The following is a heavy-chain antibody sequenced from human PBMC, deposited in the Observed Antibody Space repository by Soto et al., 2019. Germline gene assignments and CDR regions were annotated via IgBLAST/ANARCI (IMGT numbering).Heavy chain of an antibody. D-gene: IGHD5-18*01. CDR2: FDPEDGET. V-gene: IGHV1-24*01. J-gene: IGHJ6*02. CDR3: ATVSRGYSYGPPEGYYYGMDV. CDR1: GYTLTELS. Sequence: ASVKVSGKVSGYTLTELSMHWVRQAPGKGLEWMGGFDPEDGETIYAQKFQGRVTMTEDTSTDTAYMELSSLRSEDTAVYYCATVSRGYSYGPPEGYYYGMDVWGQGTTVTVSS.